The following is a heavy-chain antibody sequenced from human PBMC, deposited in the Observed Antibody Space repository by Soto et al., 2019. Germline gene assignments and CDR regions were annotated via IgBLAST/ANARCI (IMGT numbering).Heavy chain of an antibody. CDR2: ISSSGSTI. CDR3: ARDLRMVYAIDFDY. Sequence: EVQLVESGGGLVQPGGSLRLSCAASGFTFSSYSMNWVRQAPGKGLEWVSYISSSGSTIYYADSVKGRFTISRDNAKNALYLQMNSLRDEDTAVYYCARDLRMVYAIDFDYWGQGTLVTVSS. CDR1: GFTFSSYS. D-gene: IGHD2-8*01. J-gene: IGHJ4*02. V-gene: IGHV3-48*02.